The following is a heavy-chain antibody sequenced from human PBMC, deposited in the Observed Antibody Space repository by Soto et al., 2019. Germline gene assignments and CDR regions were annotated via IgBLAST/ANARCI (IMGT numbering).Heavy chain of an antibody. CDR2: IIPILGIA. CDR3: ARGRGYSGYGSFDY. CDR1: GGTFSSYT. J-gene: IGHJ4*02. Sequence: QVQLVQSGAEVKKPGSSVKVSCKASGGTFSSYTISWVRQAPGQGLEWMGRIIPILGIANYAQKFQGRVTITADKSTSTAYMELSSLRSEDTAVYYCARGRGYSGYGSFDYWGQGTLVTVSS. D-gene: IGHD5-12*01. V-gene: IGHV1-69*02.